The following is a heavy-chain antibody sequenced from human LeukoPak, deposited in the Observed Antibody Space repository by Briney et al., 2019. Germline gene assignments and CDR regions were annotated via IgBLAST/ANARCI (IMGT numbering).Heavy chain of an antibody. V-gene: IGHV4-59*12. D-gene: IGHD3-22*01. CDR1: GGSISDYY. CDR3: ARAHDSSGFFSRDKYYFDY. Sequence: SETLSLTCTISGGSISDYYWSWIRQPPGKGLEWVAYMSYNDGATYYNPSLKSRVTISIDTSKNHFSLKLTSVTAADTAVYYCARAHDSSGFFSRDKYYFDYWGQGTLVTVSS. CDR2: MSYNDGA. J-gene: IGHJ4*02.